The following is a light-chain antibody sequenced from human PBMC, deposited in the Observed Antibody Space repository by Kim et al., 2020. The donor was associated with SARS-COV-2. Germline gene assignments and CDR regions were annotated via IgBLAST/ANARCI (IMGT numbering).Light chain of an antibody. Sequence: RATINGKSSQSVLYSSNNKNYLAWYQQKPGQPPKLLIYWASTRQSGVPDRFSGSGSGTDFTLTISSLQAEDVAVYYCQQSYGTPHTFGQGTKLEI. J-gene: IGKJ2*01. V-gene: IGKV4-1*01. CDR3: QQSYGTPHT. CDR2: WAS. CDR1: QSVLYSSNNKNY.